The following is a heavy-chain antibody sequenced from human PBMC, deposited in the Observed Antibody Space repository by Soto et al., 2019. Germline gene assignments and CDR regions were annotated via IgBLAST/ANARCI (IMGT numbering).Heavy chain of an antibody. CDR2: IKSKTDGGTT. V-gene: IGHV3-15*01. Sequence: GGSLRLSCAASGFTFSNAWMSWVRQAPGKGLEWVGRIKSKTDGGTTDYAAPVKGRFTISRDDSKNTLYLQMNSLKTEDTAVYYCTTGIVVVVAATVRFDYRGQGTLVTVSS. J-gene: IGHJ4*02. D-gene: IGHD2-15*01. CDR3: TTGIVVVVAATVRFDY. CDR1: GFTFSNAW.